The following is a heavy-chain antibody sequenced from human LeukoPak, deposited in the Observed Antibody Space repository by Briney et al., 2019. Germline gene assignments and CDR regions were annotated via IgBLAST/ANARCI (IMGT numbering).Heavy chain of an antibody. V-gene: IGHV1-18*01. Sequence: ASVKVSCKASGYTFTNYGFSWVRQAPGQGLEWMGWISANNGHTNYAQKFQGRVTMTTDTSTCTAYMELRSLRSDDTAMYYCARSPMVGPTRVDFWGQGTLVTVSS. CDR2: ISANNGHT. J-gene: IGHJ4*02. D-gene: IGHD1-26*01. CDR1: GYTFTNYG. CDR3: ARSPMVGPTRVDF.